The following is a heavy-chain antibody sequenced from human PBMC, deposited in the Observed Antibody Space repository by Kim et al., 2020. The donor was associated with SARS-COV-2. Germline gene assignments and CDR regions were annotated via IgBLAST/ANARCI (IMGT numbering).Heavy chain of an antibody. J-gene: IGHJ4*02. CDR3: ARDTPRGYSSSWRGFDY. D-gene: IGHD6-13*01. V-gene: IGHV6-1*01. Sequence: VKSRITINPDTSKNQFSLQLNSVTPEDTAVYYCARDTPRGYSSSWRGFDYWGQGTLVTVSS.